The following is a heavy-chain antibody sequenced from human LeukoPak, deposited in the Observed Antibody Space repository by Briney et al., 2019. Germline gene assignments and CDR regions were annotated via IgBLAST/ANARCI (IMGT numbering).Heavy chain of an antibody. D-gene: IGHD5-18*01. CDR1: GGSFSGYY. J-gene: IGHJ4*02. CDR3: ARDKQPGDF. V-gene: IGHV4-59*01. Sequence: PSETLSLTCTVSGGSFSGYYWGWIRQPPGKGLEWIGYIFYSGDTTYNPSLKSRVAISVDTPKNQFSLKLTSVTAADTAVYYCARDKQPGDFWGQGTLVTVSS. CDR2: IFYSGDT.